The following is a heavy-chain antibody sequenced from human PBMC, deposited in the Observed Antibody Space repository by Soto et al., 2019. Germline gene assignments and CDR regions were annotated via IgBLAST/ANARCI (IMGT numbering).Heavy chain of an antibody. V-gene: IGHV4-39*01. CDR2: IYYSGST. CDR1: GGSISSSSYH. D-gene: IGHD6-13*01. CDR3: ARRSSSWFYYFDY. Sequence: SETLSLTCTVSGGSISSSSYHWGWIRQPPGKGLEWIGSIYYSGSTYYNPSLKSRVTISVDTSKNQFSLKLSSVTAADTAVYYCARRSSSWFYYFDYWGQGTLVTVSS. J-gene: IGHJ4*02.